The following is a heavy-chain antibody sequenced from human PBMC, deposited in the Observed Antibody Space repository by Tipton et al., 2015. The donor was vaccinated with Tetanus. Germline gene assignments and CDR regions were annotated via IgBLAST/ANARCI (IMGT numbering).Heavy chain of an antibody. CDR1: GGSFSGFY. CDR2: INHRGGT. CDR3: ARFLSFGSGTYGAR. J-gene: IGHJ4*02. D-gene: IGHD3-10*01. Sequence: TLSLTCAVSGGSFSGFYWSWIRQPPGKGLEWIGEINHRGGTSYNPSLKSRVTISVDTSKHHFSLNVSSVTAADTAVYYCARFLSFGSGTYGARWGQGALVTVSS. V-gene: IGHV4-34*01.